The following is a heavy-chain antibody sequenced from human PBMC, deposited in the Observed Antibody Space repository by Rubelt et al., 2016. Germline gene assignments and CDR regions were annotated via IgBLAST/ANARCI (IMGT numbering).Heavy chain of an antibody. D-gene: IGHD6-19*01. V-gene: IGHV1-2*06. CDR3: ARESSSGWYIDY. CDR1: GYTFTGYY. CDR2: INPNSGGT. Sequence: QVQLVQPGAEVKKPGASVKVSCKASGYTFTGYYMHWVRQAPGQGLEWVGRINPNSGGTNYAQKFQGRVTRTRDTSITTAYMELSRLRSDDTAVFYCARESSSGWYIDYWGQGTLVTVSS. J-gene: IGHJ4*02.